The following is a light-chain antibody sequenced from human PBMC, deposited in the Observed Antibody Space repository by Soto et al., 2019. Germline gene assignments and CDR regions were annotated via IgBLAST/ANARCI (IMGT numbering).Light chain of an antibody. CDR2: GAS. V-gene: IGKV3-20*01. CDR1: QSVSSSY. J-gene: IGKJ4*01. Sequence: EIVLTQSPGTLSLSPGERATLSCRASQSVSSSYLAWYQQKPGQAPRLLIYGASGRATGIPDRFSGSGSGTDFTLTISRLEPEDFAVYYCQQYSSSPLTFGGGTKVDIK. CDR3: QQYSSSPLT.